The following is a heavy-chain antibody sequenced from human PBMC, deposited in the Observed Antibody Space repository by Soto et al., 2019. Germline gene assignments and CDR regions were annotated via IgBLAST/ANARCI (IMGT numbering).Heavy chain of an antibody. CDR3: AREYDILNWFDP. D-gene: IGHD3-9*01. Sequence: GGSLRLSCAASGFTVSSNYMSCVRQAPGKGLEWVSVIYSGGSTYYADSVKGRFTISRDNSKNTLYLQMNSLRAEDTAVYYCAREYDILNWFDPWGKGTLVTVS. CDR2: IYSGGST. CDR1: GFTVSSNY. J-gene: IGHJ5*02. V-gene: IGHV3-66*01.